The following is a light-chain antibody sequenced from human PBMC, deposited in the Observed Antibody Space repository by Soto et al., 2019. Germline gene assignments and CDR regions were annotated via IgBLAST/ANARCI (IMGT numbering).Light chain of an antibody. CDR2: AVT. J-gene: IGLJ1*01. CDR1: SSDIGDL. Sequence: QSALTQPASVSGSPGQSITISCTGTSSDIGDLVSWYEQHPGRAPKLIIYAVTNRPSGVSNRFSGSKSGNTASLTISGLQAEDEADFYCSSDTSSSTFYVFGSGTKLTVL. V-gene: IGLV2-14*01. CDR3: SSDTSSSTFYV.